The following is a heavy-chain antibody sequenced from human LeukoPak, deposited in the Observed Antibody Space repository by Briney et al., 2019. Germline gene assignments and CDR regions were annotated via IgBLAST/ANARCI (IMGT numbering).Heavy chain of an antibody. J-gene: IGHJ4*02. CDR3: AKDSSSSWFGGDSK. V-gene: IGHV3-30*18. Sequence: GGSLRLSCATSGFTFTNYGLHWVRQAPGKGLEWVALISYDGSNKNYADSVKGRFTISRDNSKNTLYLQMNSLRAEDTAVYYCAKDSSSSWFGGDSKWGQGTLVTVSS. CDR1: GFTFTNYG. CDR2: ISYDGSNK. D-gene: IGHD6-13*01.